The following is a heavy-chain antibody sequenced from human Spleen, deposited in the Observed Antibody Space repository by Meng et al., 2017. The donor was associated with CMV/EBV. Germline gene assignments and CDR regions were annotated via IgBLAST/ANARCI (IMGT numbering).Heavy chain of an antibody. Sequence: TLSLTCTVSGDSINSGSYYWSWIRQHPRKGLEYIGYIYSSGSSYYNPYLKSRVTISMDTSKNQFSLKLSYVSASDTAVYYCARYDYPNWFDPWGQGTLVTVSS. J-gene: IGHJ5*02. D-gene: IGHD4-11*01. CDR1: GDSINSGSYY. V-gene: IGHV4-31*03. CDR3: ARYDYPNWFDP. CDR2: IYSSGSS.